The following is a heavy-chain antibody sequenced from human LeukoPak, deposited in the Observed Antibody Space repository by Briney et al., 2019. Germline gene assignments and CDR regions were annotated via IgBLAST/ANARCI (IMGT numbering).Heavy chain of an antibody. J-gene: IGHJ4*02. V-gene: IGHV5-51*01. CDR2: IYSGDSHT. CDR1: GYRFTYW. D-gene: IGHD4-17*01. Sequence: GESLKISFKGSGYRFTYWIGWVRQMPGKGREGVGVIYSGDSHTKYSPSFQGRVTISVDNSISTAYLQWSSLEASDTAMYYCASARHGDYVWDYWGQGTLVTVSS. CDR3: ASARHGDYVWDY.